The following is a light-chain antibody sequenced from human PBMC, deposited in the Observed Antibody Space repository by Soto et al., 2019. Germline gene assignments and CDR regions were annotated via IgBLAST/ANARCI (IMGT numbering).Light chain of an antibody. CDR1: SSDVGAYDH. Sequence: QSVLTQPRSVSGSPGQSVTISCTGTSSDVGAYDHVSWYQQHPGKAPKLMIHDVNQRPSGVPDRLSGSKSGNTASLTISGLQAEDEADYYCCSFAAMSGDVFGTGTKVTVL. CDR3: CSFAAMSGDV. J-gene: IGLJ1*01. CDR2: DVN. V-gene: IGLV2-11*01.